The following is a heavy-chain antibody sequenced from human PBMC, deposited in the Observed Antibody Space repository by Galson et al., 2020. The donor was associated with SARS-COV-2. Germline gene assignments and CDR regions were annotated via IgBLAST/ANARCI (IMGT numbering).Heavy chain of an antibody. J-gene: IGHJ4*02. CDR2: INHSGST. Sequence: SQTLSLTCAVYGGSFSGYYWSWIRQPPGKGLEWIGEINHSGSTNYNPSLKSRVTISVDTSKNQFSLKLSSVTAADTAVYYCARWPMTTVTTGFDYWGQGTLVTVS. V-gene: IGHV4-34*01. CDR1: GGSFSGYY. CDR3: ARWPMTTVTTGFDY. D-gene: IGHD4-17*01.